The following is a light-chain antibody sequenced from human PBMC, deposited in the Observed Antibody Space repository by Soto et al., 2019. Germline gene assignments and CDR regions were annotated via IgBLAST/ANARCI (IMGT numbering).Light chain of an antibody. Sequence: IVLTQSPRTLSLSPGERATLSCRASQSISRSSVAWYQQKPGQAPRLLIYDVSARATGIPDRFSGSGSGTDFTLTISRLESEDSAVYYCQQYVNAPLTFGGGTKVEI. J-gene: IGKJ4*01. CDR2: DVS. CDR1: QSISRSS. CDR3: QQYVNAPLT. V-gene: IGKV3-20*01.